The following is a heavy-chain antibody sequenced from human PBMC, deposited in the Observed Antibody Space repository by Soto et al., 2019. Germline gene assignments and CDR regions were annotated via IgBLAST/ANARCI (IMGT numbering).Heavy chain of an antibody. V-gene: IGHV3-7*03. CDR1: GFPFSGYW. CDR3: ARAPYSNAWYRFDL. CDR2: IKHDGSVQ. J-gene: IGHJ4*02. Sequence: WGSLRLSCXASGFPFSGYWMSWVRQAPGKGLEWVADIKHDGSVQYYVDSVKGRLTISRDNAKKQLYLQMNGLRAEDTALYYCARAPYSNAWYRFDLWGQGTLVTVSS. D-gene: IGHD4-4*01.